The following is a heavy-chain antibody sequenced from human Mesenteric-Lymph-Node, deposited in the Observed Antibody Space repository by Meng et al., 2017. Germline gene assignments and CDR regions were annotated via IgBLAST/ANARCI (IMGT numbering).Heavy chain of an antibody. CDR2: ITTSSTST. J-gene: IGHJ4*02. CDR3: VRELQLGY. D-gene: IGHD5-24*01. CDR1: GFTFSIYS. Sequence: EVQLVESGGGLVKPGGSLRLSFAASGFTFSIYSMNWVRQAPGKGLEWVSSITTSSTSTYYADSVKGRFTISRDDAKNSLYLQMNSLRAEDTAVYYCVRELQLGYWGQGTLVTVSS. V-gene: IGHV3-21*01.